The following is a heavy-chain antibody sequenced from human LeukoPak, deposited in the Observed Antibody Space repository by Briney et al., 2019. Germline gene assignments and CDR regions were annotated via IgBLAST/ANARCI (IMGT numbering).Heavy chain of an antibody. Sequence: GGSLRLSCAASGFTFSSSAMSWVRQAPGKGLEWVAVISYDGSNKYYADSVKGRFTISRDNSKNTLYLQMNSLRAEDTAVYYCAKDFDGSSGCPLGFDPWGQGTLVTVSS. CDR1: GFTFSSSA. J-gene: IGHJ5*02. CDR2: ISYDGSNK. V-gene: IGHV3-30*18. CDR3: AKDFDGSSGCPLGFDP. D-gene: IGHD6-19*01.